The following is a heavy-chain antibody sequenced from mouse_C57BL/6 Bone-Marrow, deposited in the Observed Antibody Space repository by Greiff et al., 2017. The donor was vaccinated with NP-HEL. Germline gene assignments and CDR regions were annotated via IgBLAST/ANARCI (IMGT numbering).Heavy chain of an antibody. CDR1: GYTFTSYW. D-gene: IGHD3-3*01. CDR3: ARGDAFAY. CDR2: IDPSDSYT. J-gene: IGHJ3*01. V-gene: IGHV1-50*01. Sequence: QVQLQQPGAELVKPGASVKLSCKASGYTFTSYWMQWVKQRPGQGLEWIGAIDPSDSYTNYNQKFKGKAPLTVDTSSSTAYMQLSSMTSEDSAVYCCARGDAFAYWGQGTGVTVSA.